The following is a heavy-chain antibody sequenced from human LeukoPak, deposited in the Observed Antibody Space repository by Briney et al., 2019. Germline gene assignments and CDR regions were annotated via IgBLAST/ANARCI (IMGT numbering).Heavy chain of an antibody. Sequence: GGSLRLSCAASGFTFSSYGMNWVRQAPGKGLEWVSSISSSSSYIYYADSVKGRFTISRDNAKNSLYLQMNSLRAEDTAVYYCAKDDGDYYYGYWGQGTLVTVSS. CDR3: AKDDGDYYYGY. J-gene: IGHJ4*02. CDR2: ISSSSSYI. D-gene: IGHD4-17*01. V-gene: IGHV3-21*04. CDR1: GFTFSSYG.